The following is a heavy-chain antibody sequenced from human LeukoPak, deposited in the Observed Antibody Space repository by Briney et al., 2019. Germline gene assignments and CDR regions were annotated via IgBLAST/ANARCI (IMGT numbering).Heavy chain of an antibody. J-gene: IGHJ4*02. D-gene: IGHD3-16*01. CDR1: GFNFTNYV. Sequence: PGGSLRLSCAASGFNFTNYVMGWVRQAPGKELEWVSAFSGSGGHTYYADAVEGRFTISRDNSKNTLYLQMNSLRAEDTAVYYCAKDRLGGRDCPDYWGQGTLVTVSS. V-gene: IGHV3-23*01. CDR3: AKDRLGGRDCPDY. CDR2: FSGSGGHT.